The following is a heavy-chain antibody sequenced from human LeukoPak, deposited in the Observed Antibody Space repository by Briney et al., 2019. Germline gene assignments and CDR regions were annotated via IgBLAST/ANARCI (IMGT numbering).Heavy chain of an antibody. Sequence: PSQTLSLTCAISGDSVSSNSAAWNWIRQSPSRGLEWLGRTYYRSKWYNDYAVSVKSRITINPDTSKNQFSLKLSSVTAADTAVYYCAVKGGPRRDYDSSGYQTPNFDYWGQGTLVTVSS. D-gene: IGHD3-22*01. CDR2: TYYRSKWYN. J-gene: IGHJ4*02. CDR1: GDSVSSNSAA. CDR3: AVKGGPRRDYDSSGYQTPNFDY. V-gene: IGHV6-1*01.